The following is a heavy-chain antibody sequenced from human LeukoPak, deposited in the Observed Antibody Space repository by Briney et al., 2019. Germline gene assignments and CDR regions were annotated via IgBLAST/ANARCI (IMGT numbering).Heavy chain of an antibody. CDR3: ARVPYSSSWYEYNYYYYYMDV. V-gene: IGHV1-18*01. D-gene: IGHD6-13*01. CDR1: GYTFTSYG. Sequence: ASVKVSCKASGYTFTSYGISWVRQAPGQGLEWMGWISAYNGNTNYAQKLQGRVTMTTDTSTSTAYMELRSLRSDDTAVYYCARVPYSSSWYEYNYYYYYMDVWGKGTTVTVSS. CDR2: ISAYNGNT. J-gene: IGHJ6*03.